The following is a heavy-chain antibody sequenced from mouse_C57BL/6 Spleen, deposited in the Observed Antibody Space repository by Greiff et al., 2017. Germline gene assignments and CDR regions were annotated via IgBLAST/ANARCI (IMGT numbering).Heavy chain of an antibody. CDR3: ARPQYYGSSSEDRYFDV. J-gene: IGHJ1*03. D-gene: IGHD1-1*01. Sequence: EVQLQQSGPELVKPGASVKISCKASGYSFTDYNMNWVKQSNGKSLEWIGVINPNYGTTSYNQKFKGKATLTVDQSSSTAYMQLNSLTSEDSAVYYCARPQYYGSSSEDRYFDVWGTGTTVTVSS. V-gene: IGHV1-39*01. CDR2: INPNYGTT. CDR1: GYSFTDYN.